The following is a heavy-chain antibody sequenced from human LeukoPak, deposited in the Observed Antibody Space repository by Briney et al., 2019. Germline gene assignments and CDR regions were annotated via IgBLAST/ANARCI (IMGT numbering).Heavy chain of an antibody. Sequence: GESLKISCKGSGYIFANYWIGWVRQMPGKGLEWMGIVYPGDSATRYSPSFQGQVTISADRSITTAYLQWRSLKASDTAMYYCARFAYGSDFFPGHYWGQGTRVTVSS. D-gene: IGHD3/OR15-3a*01. CDR3: ARFAYGSDFFPGHY. CDR1: GYIFANYW. CDR2: VYPGDSAT. J-gene: IGHJ4*02. V-gene: IGHV5-51*01.